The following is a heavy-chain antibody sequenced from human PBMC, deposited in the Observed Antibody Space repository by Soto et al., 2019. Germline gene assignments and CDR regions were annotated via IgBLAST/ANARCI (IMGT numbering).Heavy chain of an antibody. CDR1: GFTFGTYS. CDR2: ISYDSDTI. V-gene: IGHV3-48*02. CDR3: ARLYYDYV. J-gene: IGHJ6*02. D-gene: IGHD3-3*01. Sequence: EFQLVESGGALVQPGGSLRLSCAGSGFTFGTYSMNWVRQAAGKGLEWIAYISYDSDTIQYADSVKGRFTISRDNAKNSLYLQMNSLRDVDTAVYYCARLYYDYVWGQGTTVTVSS.